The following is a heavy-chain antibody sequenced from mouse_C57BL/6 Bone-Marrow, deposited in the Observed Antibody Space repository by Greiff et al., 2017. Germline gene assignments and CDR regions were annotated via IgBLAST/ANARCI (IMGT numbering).Heavy chain of an antibody. V-gene: IGHV1-58*01. D-gene: IGHD2-4*01. CDR3: ARLGLRQDWYFDV. CDR1: GYTFTSYG. J-gene: IGHJ1*03. CDR2: IYSGNGYT. Sequence: VQLQQSGAELVRPGSSVKMSCKTSGYTFTSYGINWVKQRPGQGLEWIGSIYSGNGYTEYNEKFKGKATLTSDTSSSTAYMQLSSLTSEDSAIYFCARLGLRQDWYFDVWGTGTTVTVSS.